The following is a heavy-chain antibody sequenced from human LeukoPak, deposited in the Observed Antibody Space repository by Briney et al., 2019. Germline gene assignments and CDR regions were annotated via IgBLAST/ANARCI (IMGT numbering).Heavy chain of an antibody. CDR3: ARDYGGNSGWYFDL. V-gene: IGHV3-21*01. CDR2: ISSSSSYI. J-gene: IGHJ2*01. D-gene: IGHD4-23*01. Sequence: GGSLRLSCAASGFTFSSYSMNWVRQAPGKGLEWVSSISSSSSYIYYADSVKGRFTISRDNAKNSLYLQMNSLRPEDTAVYYCARDYGGNSGWYFDLWGRGTLVTVSS. CDR1: GFTFSSYS.